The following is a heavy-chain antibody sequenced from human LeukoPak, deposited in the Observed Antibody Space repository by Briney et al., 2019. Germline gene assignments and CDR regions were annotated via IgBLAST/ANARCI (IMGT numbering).Heavy chain of an antibody. CDR3: ARGRYDFWGGSTLDY. Sequence: SGGSLRLFCAASGFIFSRYGMYWVRQAPGMGLECVSAISSDGGSTYYADSVKGRFSIPRDTSKKTMFLQMGSLRAEDMAIYYRARGRYDFWGGSTLDYWGQGAPVTVSS. CDR2: ISSDGGST. CDR1: GFIFSRYG. D-gene: IGHD3-3*01. J-gene: IGHJ4*02. V-gene: IGHV3-64*02.